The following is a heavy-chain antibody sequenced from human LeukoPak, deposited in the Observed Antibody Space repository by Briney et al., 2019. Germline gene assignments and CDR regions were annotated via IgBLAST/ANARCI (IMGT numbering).Heavy chain of an antibody. Sequence: SETLSLTCTFSGGSISSYYWSWIRQPAGKGLEWIGRIHTSGSTNYNPSLKSRVTISVDTSKNQFSLNLSSVTAADTAVYYCARATPVVHFDYWGQGTLVSVSP. D-gene: IGHD4-23*01. V-gene: IGHV4-4*07. CDR1: GGSISSYY. CDR3: ARATPVVHFDY. J-gene: IGHJ4*02. CDR2: IHTSGST.